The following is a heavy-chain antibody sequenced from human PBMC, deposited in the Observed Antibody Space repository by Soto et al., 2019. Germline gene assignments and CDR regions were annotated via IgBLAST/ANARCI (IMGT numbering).Heavy chain of an antibody. CDR2: TDPSDSST. CDR1: GYSFDNYR. D-gene: IGHD4-4*01. V-gene: IGHV5-10-1*01. J-gene: IGHJ6*02. Sequence: PGESLKISCKGLGYSFDNYRITWVRQVPGKCLEWMGKTDPSDSSTNYSPAFGGHVTISFDKSITTAYLQWSSLKASDTAMYYCARLGHDYSNSGMDVWGQGTTVTVSS. CDR3: ARLGHDYSNSGMDV.